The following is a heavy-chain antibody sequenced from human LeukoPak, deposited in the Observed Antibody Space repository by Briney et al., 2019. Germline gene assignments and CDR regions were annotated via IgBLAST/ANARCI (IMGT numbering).Heavy chain of an antibody. D-gene: IGHD2-15*01. CDR1: GGSISSYY. Sequence: SETLSLTCTVSGGSISSYYWSWIRQPPGKGLEWIGYIYYSGSTNYNPSLMGRVTISVDTSKNQFSLKLSSVTAADTAVYYCARDRCSGGSCYSDYWGQGTLVTVSS. J-gene: IGHJ4*02. V-gene: IGHV4-59*01. CDR3: ARDRCSGGSCYSDY. CDR2: IYYSGST.